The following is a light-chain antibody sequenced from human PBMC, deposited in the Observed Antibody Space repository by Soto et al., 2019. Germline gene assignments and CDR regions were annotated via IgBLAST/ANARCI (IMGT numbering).Light chain of an antibody. V-gene: IGKV3-11*01. CDR3: QQRSNWPIT. CDR2: DAS. CDR1: QSVSSY. Sequence: IVLPQPPATLSLAPGETATPPRRASQSVSSYLAWYQQKPGQAPRLLIYDASNRATGIPARFSGSGSGTDFTLTISSLEPEDFAVYYCQQRSNWPITFGQGTRLEI. J-gene: IGKJ5*01.